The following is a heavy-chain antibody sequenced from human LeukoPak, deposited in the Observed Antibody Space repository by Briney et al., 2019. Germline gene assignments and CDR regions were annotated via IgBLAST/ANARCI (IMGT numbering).Heavy chain of an antibody. CDR3: ARDQDGRNGEGALDI. D-gene: IGHD5-24*01. CDR2: LIPVFGTV. CDR1: GGTLKSYA. Sequence: GASVKVSCKASGGTLKSYAITWVRQAPGQGLEWMGRLIPVFGTVNYAQKFQHRVTIIADKSTNTDYMELSSLRPEDTAVYYCARDQDGRNGEGALDIWGQGTLVTVST. V-gene: IGHV1-69*06. J-gene: IGHJ3*02.